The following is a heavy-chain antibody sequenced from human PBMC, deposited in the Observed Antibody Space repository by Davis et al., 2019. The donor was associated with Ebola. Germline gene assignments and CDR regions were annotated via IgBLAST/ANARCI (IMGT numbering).Heavy chain of an antibody. V-gene: IGHV3-73*01. CDR2: IRSKANSYAT. J-gene: IGHJ4*02. CDR1: GFTFSGSA. CDR3: TTDLTIGTRIVGAFDY. Sequence: PGGSLRLSCAASGFTFSGSAMHWVRQASGKGLEWVGRIRSKANSYATAYAASVKGRSTISRDDSKNTLYLQMNSLKTEDTAVYYCTTDLTIGTRIVGAFDYWGQGTLVTVSS. D-gene: IGHD1-26*01.